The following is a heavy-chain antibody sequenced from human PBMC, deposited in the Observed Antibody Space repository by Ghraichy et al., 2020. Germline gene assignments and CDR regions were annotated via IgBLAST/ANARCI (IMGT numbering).Heavy chain of an antibody. CDR3: ARVYGDHPFDY. V-gene: IGHV3-21*01. D-gene: IGHD4-17*01. Sequence: GESLNISCAASGFTFSSYSMNWVRQAPGKGLEWVSSISSSSSYIYYADSVKGRFTISRDNAKNSLYLQMNSLRAEDTAVYYCARVYGDHPFDYWGQGTLVTVSS. CDR1: GFTFSSYS. J-gene: IGHJ4*02. CDR2: ISSSSSYI.